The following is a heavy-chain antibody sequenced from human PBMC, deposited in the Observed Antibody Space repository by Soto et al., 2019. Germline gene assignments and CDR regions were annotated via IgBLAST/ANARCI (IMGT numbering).Heavy chain of an antibody. CDR3: ARDRLDYGDYRGAFDI. J-gene: IGHJ3*02. V-gene: IGHV4-31*03. CDR2: IYYSGST. D-gene: IGHD4-17*01. Sequence: QVQLQESGPGLVKPSQTLSLTCTVSGGSISSGGYYWSWIRQHPGKGLEWIGYIYYSGSTYYNPSLKSRVTISVDTSKNQFSLKLSSVTAADTAVYYCARDRLDYGDYRGAFDIWGQGTMVTVSS. CDR1: GGSISSGGYY.